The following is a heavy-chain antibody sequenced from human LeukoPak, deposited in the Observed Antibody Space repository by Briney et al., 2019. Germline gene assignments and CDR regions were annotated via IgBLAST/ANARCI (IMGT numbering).Heavy chain of an antibody. V-gene: IGHV1-18*01. CDR3: ARSLLKGGGYFDY. CDR2: ISAYNGNT. CDR1: GYTFTSYG. Sequence: ASVKVSCKATGYTFTSYGISWVRQAPGQGLEWMGWISAYNGNTNYAQKLQGRVTMTTDTSTSTAYLQWSSLKASDTAMYYCARSLLKGGGYFDYWGQGTLVTVSS. D-gene: IGHD2-15*01. J-gene: IGHJ4*02.